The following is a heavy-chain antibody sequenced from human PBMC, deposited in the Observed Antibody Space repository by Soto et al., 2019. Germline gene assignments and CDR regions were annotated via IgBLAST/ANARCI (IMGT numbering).Heavy chain of an antibody. V-gene: IGHV4-30-4*01. CDR3: AREVFRLGGYDYLTFDY. CDR2: IYYSGST. Sequence: ASETLSLTCTVSGGSISSGDYYWSWIRQPPGKGLEWIGYIYYSGSTYYNPSLKSRVTISVDTSKNQFSLKLSSVTAADTAVYYCAREVFRLGGYDYLTFDYWGQGTLVTVSS. J-gene: IGHJ4*02. D-gene: IGHD5-12*01. CDR1: GGSISSGDYY.